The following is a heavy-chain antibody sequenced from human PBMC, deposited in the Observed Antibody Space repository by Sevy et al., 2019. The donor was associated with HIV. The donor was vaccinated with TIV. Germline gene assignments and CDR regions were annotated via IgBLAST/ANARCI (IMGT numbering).Heavy chain of an antibody. D-gene: IGHD6-6*01. CDR3: ARSSTPARGGFDY. Sequence: SETLSLSCTVSGGSISSRSYYWGWIRQPPGKGLAWIGSIYYSGSTYYNPSLKSRVTMSVDTSKNQFSLKLISVTAADTAVYYCARSSTPARGGFDYWGQGTLVTVSS. CDR1: GGSISSRSYY. CDR2: IYYSGST. V-gene: IGHV4-39*01. J-gene: IGHJ4*02.